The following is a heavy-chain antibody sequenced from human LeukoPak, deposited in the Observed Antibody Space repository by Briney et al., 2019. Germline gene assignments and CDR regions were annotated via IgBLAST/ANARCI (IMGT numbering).Heavy chain of an antibody. Sequence: GGSLRLSCTASGFTFSNFWMGWVRQAPGKGLEWVANIKQDETEKFYLGSVKGRFTISRDNAKNSLYLQMNSLRVEDTAVYYCAREASTLYYYYGMDVWGQGTTVTVSS. V-gene: IGHV3-7*01. CDR3: AREASTLYYYYGMDV. CDR2: IKQDETEK. J-gene: IGHJ6*02. CDR1: GFTFSNFW.